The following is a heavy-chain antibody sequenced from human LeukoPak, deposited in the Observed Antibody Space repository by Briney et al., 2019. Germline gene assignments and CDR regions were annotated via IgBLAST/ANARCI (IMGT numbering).Heavy chain of an antibody. CDR1: GYTFTGYY. CDR3: ARDYYDSSGYSLGFDY. J-gene: IGHJ4*02. V-gene: IGHV1-2*02. D-gene: IGHD3-22*01. Sequence: ASVKVSCKASGYTFTGYYMHWVRQAPGQGLEWMGWINPNSGGTNYAQKFQGRVTMTRDTSISTAYMELSRLRSDDTAVHYCARDYYDSSGYSLGFDYWGQGTLVTVSS. CDR2: INPNSGGT.